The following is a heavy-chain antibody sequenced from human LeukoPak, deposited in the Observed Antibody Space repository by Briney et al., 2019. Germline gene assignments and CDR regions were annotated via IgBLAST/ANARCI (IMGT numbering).Heavy chain of an antibody. CDR1: GYSISSGYY. CDR3: ARMIAAAGRGGFDY. J-gene: IGHJ4*02. CDR2: IYHSGST. V-gene: IGHV4-38-2*02. D-gene: IGHD6-13*01. Sequence: SETLSLTCTVSGYSISSGYYWGWIRPPPGKGLEWIGSIYHSGSTYYNPSLKSRVTISVDTSKNQFSLKLSSVTAADTAVYYCARMIAAAGRGGFDYWGQGTLVTVSS.